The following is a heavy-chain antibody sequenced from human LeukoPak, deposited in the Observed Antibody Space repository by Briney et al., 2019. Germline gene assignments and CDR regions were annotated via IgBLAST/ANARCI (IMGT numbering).Heavy chain of an antibody. V-gene: IGHV4-59*01. Sequence: SQTLSLTCTVSGGSINSYYWSWIRQPPGKGLEWIGYIYYSGSTNYNPSLKSRVTISVDTSKNQFSLKLTSVTAADTAVYYCARATRAARHFDYWGQGTLVTVSS. D-gene: IGHD6-6*01. CDR1: GGSINSYY. CDR2: IYYSGST. CDR3: ARATRAARHFDY. J-gene: IGHJ4*02.